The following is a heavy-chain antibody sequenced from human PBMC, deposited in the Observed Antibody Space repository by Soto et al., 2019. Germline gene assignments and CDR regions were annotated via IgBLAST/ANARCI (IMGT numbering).Heavy chain of an antibody. CDR1: GFTFSSYA. CDR3: ASCFLYYYYGMDV. D-gene: IGHD2-2*01. J-gene: IGHJ6*02. V-gene: IGHV3-23*01. CDR2: ISGSGGST. Sequence: LRLSCAASGFTFSSYAMSWVRQAPGKGLEWVSAISGSGGSTYYADSVKGRFTISRDNSKNTLYLQMNSLRAEDTAVYYCASCFLYYYYGMDVWGQGTTVTVSS.